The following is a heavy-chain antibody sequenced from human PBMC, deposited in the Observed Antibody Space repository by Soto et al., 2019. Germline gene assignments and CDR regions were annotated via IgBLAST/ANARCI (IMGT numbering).Heavy chain of an antibody. CDR2: XXXXGXX. Sequence: SETLSLTCTVSNASISSYYWSWIRQPPGKGLEXIGXXXXXGXXXYNPSLKSRVTISVDTSKNHFSLKLSSVTAGDTAVYYCARDKPFDYWGQGTLVTASS. J-gene: IGHJ4*02. CDR1: NASISSYY. CDR3: ARDKPFDY. V-gene: IGHV4-59*01.